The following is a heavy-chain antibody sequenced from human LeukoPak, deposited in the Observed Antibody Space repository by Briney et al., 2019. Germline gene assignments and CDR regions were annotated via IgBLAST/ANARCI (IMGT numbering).Heavy chain of an antibody. CDR1: GGSFSGYY. D-gene: IGHD3-9*01. CDR2: INHSGST. J-gene: IGHJ4*02. CDR3: AGEYYDILTGYSPQFDY. V-gene: IGHV4-34*01. Sequence: SETLSLTCAVYGGSFSGYYWSWIRQPPGKGLEWIGEINHSGSTNYNPSLKSRVTISVDTSKNQFSLKLSSVTAADTAVYYCAGEYYDILTGYSPQFDYWGQGTLVTVSS.